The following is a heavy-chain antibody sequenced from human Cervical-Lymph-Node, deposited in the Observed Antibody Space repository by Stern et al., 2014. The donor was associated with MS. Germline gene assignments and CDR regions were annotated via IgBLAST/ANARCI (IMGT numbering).Heavy chain of an antibody. D-gene: IGHD1-26*01. Sequence: VQLVESGAEVKKPGASVKVSCKASGYTFTSYGITWVRQAPGQGLEWMGWITPYNCDTNYAQKLQGTVTMTTDTATSTAYMELRSLRSDDTAVYYCAREATGSYYFDYWGQGTLVTVSS. J-gene: IGHJ4*02. V-gene: IGHV1-18*01. CDR2: ITPYNCDT. CDR3: AREATGSYYFDY. CDR1: GYTFTSYG.